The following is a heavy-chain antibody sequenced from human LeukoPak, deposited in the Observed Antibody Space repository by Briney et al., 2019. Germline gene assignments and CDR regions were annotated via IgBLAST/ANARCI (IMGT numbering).Heavy chain of an antibody. J-gene: IGHJ5*02. D-gene: IGHD2-2*01. CDR1: GYSFTSYW. V-gene: IGHV5-51*01. CDR3: ARHHRYCSSTSCSGFDP. Sequence: GESLKISCKGSGYSFTSYWIGWVRQMPGKGLEWMGITYPGDSDTRYSPSFQGQVTISADKSISTAYLQWSSLKASDTAMYYCARHHRYCSSTSCSGFDPWGQGTLVTVSS. CDR2: TYPGDSDT.